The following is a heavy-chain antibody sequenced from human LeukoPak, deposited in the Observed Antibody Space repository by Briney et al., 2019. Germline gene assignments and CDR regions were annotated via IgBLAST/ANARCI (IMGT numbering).Heavy chain of an antibody. V-gene: IGHV3-74*01. CDR1: GFTFSSYW. CDR3: ARDSPPKTYYYDSSGDGGY. Sequence: EPGGSLRLSCAAFGFTFSSYWMHWVRHAPGKGLVWVSRINSDGSSTIYADSVKGRFTISRDNAKNTLYLQMNSLRAEDTAVYYCARDSPPKTYYYDSSGDGGYWGQGTLVTVSS. J-gene: IGHJ4*02. D-gene: IGHD3-22*01. CDR2: INSDGSST.